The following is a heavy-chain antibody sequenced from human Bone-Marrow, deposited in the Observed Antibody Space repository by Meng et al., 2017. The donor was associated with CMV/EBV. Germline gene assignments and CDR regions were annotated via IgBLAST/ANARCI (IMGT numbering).Heavy chain of an antibody. CDR3: ARDHGIVGATRFDY. D-gene: IGHD1-26*01. J-gene: IGHJ4*02. CDR1: GGTFSSYA. CDR2: IIPILGIA. Sequence: SVKVSCKASGGTFSSYAISWVRQAPGQGLEWMGGIIPILGIANYAQKFQGRVTITADKSTSTAYMELSSLRSEDTAVYYSARDHGIVGATRFDYWGQGTLVTVSS. V-gene: IGHV1-69*10.